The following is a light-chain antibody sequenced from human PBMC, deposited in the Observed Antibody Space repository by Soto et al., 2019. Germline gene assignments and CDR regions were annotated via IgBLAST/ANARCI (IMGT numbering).Light chain of an antibody. CDR3: QQYGSSGT. CDR2: GAS. Sequence: DIGLTQSPGTLSLSPGERATLSCRASQSVSNNYLAWYQQKPGQAPRLPIYGASNRATGIPDRFSGSGSGTDFTLTISRLEPEDFAVYYCQQYGSSGTFGQGTKVDI. J-gene: IGKJ1*01. CDR1: QSVSNNY. V-gene: IGKV3-20*01.